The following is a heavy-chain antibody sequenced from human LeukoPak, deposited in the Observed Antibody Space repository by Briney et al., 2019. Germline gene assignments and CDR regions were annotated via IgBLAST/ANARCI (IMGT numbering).Heavy chain of an antibody. V-gene: IGHV3-9*02. J-gene: IGHJ6*02. CDR1: GFNSEDHA. CDR3: VKDMNPGGADV. D-gene: IGHD3-10*01. CDR2: IYWSSSGT. Sequence: GGSLRLSCVVSGFNSEDHAMHWVRQAPGKGLEWVSGIYWSSSGTDYADSVKGRFTVSRDSAKNSLYLQMNSLRPEDTALYYCVKDMNPGGADVWGQGTTVTVSS.